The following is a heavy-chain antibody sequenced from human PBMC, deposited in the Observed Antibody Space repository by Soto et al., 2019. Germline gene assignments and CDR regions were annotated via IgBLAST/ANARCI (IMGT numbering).Heavy chain of an antibody. CDR1: DDSINSDKYY. Sequence: SETLSLTCSVSDDSINSDKYYWGWIRQPPGKGLEWIGNVYYRGNTYYNTSLKSRVTISLDTSKSQFSLKLSSVTAADTAVYYCAGGDYYHSSGYYFYYYTMDVWGQGTTVTVSS. D-gene: IGHD3-22*01. CDR2: VYYRGNT. V-gene: IGHV4-39*01. CDR3: AGGDYYHSSGYYFYYYTMDV. J-gene: IGHJ6*02.